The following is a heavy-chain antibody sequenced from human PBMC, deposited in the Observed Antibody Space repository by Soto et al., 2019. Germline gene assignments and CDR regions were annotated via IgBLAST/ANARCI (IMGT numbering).Heavy chain of an antibody. CDR3: ARDLSGHSTGWYYFDS. Sequence: ASVKVSCKASGYSFTSYAIHWVRQAPGQRLEWMGWINNGNSKTKYSQKFQGRVTITRDTYASTAYMEMSSLRYEDTAVYYCARDLSGHSTGWYYFDSWGQGALVTVSS. J-gene: IGHJ4*02. D-gene: IGHD6-19*01. CDR2: INNGNSKT. CDR1: GYSFTSYA. V-gene: IGHV1-3*04.